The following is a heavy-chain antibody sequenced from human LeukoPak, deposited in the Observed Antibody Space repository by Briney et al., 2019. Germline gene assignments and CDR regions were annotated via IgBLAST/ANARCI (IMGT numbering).Heavy chain of an antibody. V-gene: IGHV1-8*01. D-gene: IGHD4-17*01. J-gene: IGHJ4*02. CDR3: ARRGDDGYYFDS. Sequence: ASVKVSCKPSGYTFTSFDINWVRQATGQGLKWMGWMNPDSGNTGYAQQFQGRVTMTRSTSINTAYMELSSLRSEDTAVYYCARRGDDGYYFDSWGQGTLVTVSS. CDR2: MNPDSGNT. CDR1: GYTFTSFD.